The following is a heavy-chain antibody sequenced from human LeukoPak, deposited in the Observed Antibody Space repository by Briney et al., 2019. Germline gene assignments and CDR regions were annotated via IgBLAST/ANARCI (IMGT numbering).Heavy chain of an antibody. J-gene: IGHJ4*02. CDR1: GVTFSSYW. CDR2: INSDWRST. Sequence: GGSLRLSCAASGVTFSSYWMHWVRQAPGKGVGEVSRINSDWRSTSHPHSVHSRFTISTHHPQNPLYLQINSLRAEDTAVYYCARGSGRPMVRGVNTFGYWGQGPLVPVLS. CDR3: ARGSGRPMVRGVNTFGY. D-gene: IGHD3-10*01. V-gene: IGHV3-74*01.